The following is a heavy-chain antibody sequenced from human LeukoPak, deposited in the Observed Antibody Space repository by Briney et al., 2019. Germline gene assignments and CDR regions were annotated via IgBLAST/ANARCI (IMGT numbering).Heavy chain of an antibody. CDR2: ISSDGGRS. V-gene: IGHV3-64D*09. D-gene: IGHD1-1*01. Sequence: GGSLRLSCSSSGFTFSAYAMCWVRQAPGKGLEYVSGISSDGGRSFYADSVKGRFTISRDNSKNTLYLQMSSLRAEDTAIYYCVKITSVTGGDCWGQGTRLTVSS. J-gene: IGHJ4*02. CDR3: VKITSVTGGDC. CDR1: GFTFSAYA.